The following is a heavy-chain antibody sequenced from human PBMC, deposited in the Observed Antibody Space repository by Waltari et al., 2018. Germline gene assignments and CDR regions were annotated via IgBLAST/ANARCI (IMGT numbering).Heavy chain of an antibody. D-gene: IGHD2-2*02. CDR1: ALTFINFG. V-gene: IGHV3-30*02. Sequence: QVNLVEPGGGVVPPGGSLVLACATSALTFINFGMHWVRQAPGKGLEWVALIWFDGSDKFYADSVRGRFTISRDNSARTLYLDMDSLRLDDTAMCYCAKDAFGNTYLDFWGQGTLVTVSS. CDR2: IWFDGSDK. CDR3: AKDAFGNTYLDF. J-gene: IGHJ4*02.